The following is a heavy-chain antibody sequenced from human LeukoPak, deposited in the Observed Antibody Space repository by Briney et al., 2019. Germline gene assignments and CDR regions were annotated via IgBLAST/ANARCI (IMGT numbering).Heavy chain of an antibody. V-gene: IGHV1-2*02. J-gene: IGHJ4*02. CDR2: NNPNSGGT. CDR1: GYTFTSYY. D-gene: IGHD3-22*01. Sequence: ASVKVSCKASGYTFTSYYMHWVRQAPGQGLEWMGWNNPNSGGTNYAQKFQGRVTMTRDTSISTAYMELSRLRSDDTAVYYCARDPTYYYDSSGSYFDYWGQGTLVTVSS. CDR3: ARDPTYYYDSSGSYFDY.